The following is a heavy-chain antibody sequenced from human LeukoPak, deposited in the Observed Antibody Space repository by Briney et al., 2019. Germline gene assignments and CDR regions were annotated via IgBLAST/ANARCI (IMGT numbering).Heavy chain of an antibody. CDR1: GGSFSGYY. V-gene: IGHV4-34*01. Sequence: PSDTLSLTCAVYGGSFSGYYWSWIRQPPGKGLEWIGEINHSGSTNYNPSLKSRVTISVDTSKNQFSLKLSSVTAADTAVYYCARGKGRYCTNGVCYTAAYYYYYMDVWGKGTTVTVSS. D-gene: IGHD2-8*01. CDR2: INHSGST. CDR3: ARGKGRYCTNGVCYTAAYYYYYMDV. J-gene: IGHJ6*03.